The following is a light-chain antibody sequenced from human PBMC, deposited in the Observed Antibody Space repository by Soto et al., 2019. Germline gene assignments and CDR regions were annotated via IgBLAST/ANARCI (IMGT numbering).Light chain of an antibody. V-gene: IGKV1-8*01. CDR2: AAS. J-gene: IGKJ1*01. Sequence: AIRMTHSPSSLSASTGDRVTITCRASQGISRYLAWYQQKPGKAPKLLIYAASTLQSGVPSRYSGSGAGTDFTLTISGLQSEDFATYCGHHYYSYPRTFGQGTKVEIK. CDR3: HHYYSYPRT. CDR1: QGISRY.